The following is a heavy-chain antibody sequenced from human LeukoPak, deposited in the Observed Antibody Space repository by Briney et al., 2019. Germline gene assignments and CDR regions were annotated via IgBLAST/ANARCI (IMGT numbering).Heavy chain of an antibody. J-gene: IGHJ4*02. CDR2: ISDSGVIT. V-gene: IGHV3-23*01. CDR3: AKADPYSSGWFRKIDY. Sequence: EGSLRLSCAASGFTFSSYAMSWVRQAPGKGLEWVSVISDSGVITYYADSVKGRFTISRDNSKNTLYLQMNTLRPEDTAVYYCAKADPYSSGWFRKIDYWGQGTLVTVSS. CDR1: GFTFSSYA. D-gene: IGHD6-19*01.